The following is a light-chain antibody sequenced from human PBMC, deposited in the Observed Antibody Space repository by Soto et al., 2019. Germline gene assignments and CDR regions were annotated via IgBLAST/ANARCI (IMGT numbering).Light chain of an antibody. CDR1: QSVSSN. CDR3: QQYNNWPPRYT. Sequence: EIVMTQSPATLSVSPGERATLSCRASQSVSSNLAWYQQKPGQAPRLLIYGASTRATGIPDRFSGSGSGTEFTLTLSSLQSEDFAVYYCQQYNNWPPRYTFGQGPKLEIK. V-gene: IGKV3-15*01. J-gene: IGKJ2*01. CDR2: GAS.